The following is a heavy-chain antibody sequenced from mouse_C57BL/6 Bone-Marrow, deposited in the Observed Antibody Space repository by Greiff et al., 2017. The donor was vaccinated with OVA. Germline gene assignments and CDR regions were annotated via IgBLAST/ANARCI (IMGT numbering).Heavy chain of an antibody. V-gene: IGHV3-6*01. CDR1: GYSITSGYY. Sequence: VQLQQSGPGLVKPSQSLSLTCSVTGYSITSGYYWNWIRQFPGNKLEWMGYISYDGSNNYNPSLKNRISITRDTSKNQFFLKLNSVTTEDTATYYCARVSCNYLIAYWGQGTLVTVSA. CDR3: ARVSCNYLIAY. D-gene: IGHD2-1*01. J-gene: IGHJ3*01. CDR2: ISYDGSN.